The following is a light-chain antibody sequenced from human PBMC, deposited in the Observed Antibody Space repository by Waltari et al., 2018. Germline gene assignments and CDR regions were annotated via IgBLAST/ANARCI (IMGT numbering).Light chain of an antibody. CDR3: MQGTHWPYT. V-gene: IGKV2-30*01. Sequence: EVVTTQSPLSLPVTLGQPASISCRPSQILVYADGNTYLNWFHQRPGQSPRRLIYRVSVRDSGVPDRFSGSGSGTDFTLMISRVEAEDVGVYYCMQGTHWPYTFGQGTKLEIK. J-gene: IGKJ2*01. CDR1: QILVYADGNTY. CDR2: RVS.